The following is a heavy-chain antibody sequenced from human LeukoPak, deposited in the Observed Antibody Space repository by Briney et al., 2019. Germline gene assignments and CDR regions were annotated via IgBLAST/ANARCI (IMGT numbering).Heavy chain of an antibody. CDR2: ISGSGGST. Sequence: GGSLRLSCAASGFTFSSYAMSWVRQAPGKGLEWVSAISGSGGSTYYADSVKGRSTISRDNSKNTLYLQMNSLRAEDTAVYYCAKDRGSYGTGLGFDYWGQGTLVTVSS. J-gene: IGHJ4*02. V-gene: IGHV3-23*01. CDR1: GFTFSSYA. D-gene: IGHD1-26*01. CDR3: AKDRGSYGTGLGFDY.